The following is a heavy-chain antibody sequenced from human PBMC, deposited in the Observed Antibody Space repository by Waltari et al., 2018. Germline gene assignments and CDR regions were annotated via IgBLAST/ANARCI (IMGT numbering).Heavy chain of an antibody. Sequence: QVQLQESGPGLVKPSETLSPTCPLSGYSISSGYHWGWIRQPPGKGLEWIGSIYHSGSTYYNPSLKSRVTISVDTSKNQFSLKLSSVTAADTAVYYCARDSSGYLGYWGQGTLVTVSS. V-gene: IGHV4-38-2*02. D-gene: IGHD3-22*01. CDR3: ARDSSGYLGY. CDR1: GYSISSGYH. CDR2: IYHSGST. J-gene: IGHJ4*02.